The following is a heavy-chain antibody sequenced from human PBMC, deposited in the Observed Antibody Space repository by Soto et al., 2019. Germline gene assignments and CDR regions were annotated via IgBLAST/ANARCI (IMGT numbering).Heavy chain of an antibody. CDR2: ISAYNGNT. D-gene: IGHD5-12*01. CDR1: GYTFTSYG. V-gene: IGHV1-18*01. J-gene: IGHJ3*02. Sequence: GASVKVSCKASGYTFTSYGISWVRQAPGQGLEWMGWISAYNGNTNYAQKLQGRVTMTTDTSTSTAYMELRSLRSDDTAVYYCARVFPALWDIVATPDAFDISGQGTMVTVSS. CDR3: ARVFPALWDIVATPDAFDI.